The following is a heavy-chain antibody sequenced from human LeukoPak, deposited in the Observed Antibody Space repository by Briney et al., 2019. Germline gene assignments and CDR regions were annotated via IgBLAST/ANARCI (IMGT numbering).Heavy chain of an antibody. CDR1: GYTFSDHY. V-gene: IGHV3-72*01. CDR3: GRGYSGNSIYAFDI. CDR2: ISNKADSYTT. D-gene: IGHD1-26*01. Sequence: GSLRLSCTGYGYTFSDHYIDWVRQAPGKGLEWVGRISNKADSYTTEYAASVKGGFTISRDDSKNSLYLQMNSLKIEDTAAYYCGRGYSGNSIYAFDIWGQGTMVTVSS. J-gene: IGHJ3*02.